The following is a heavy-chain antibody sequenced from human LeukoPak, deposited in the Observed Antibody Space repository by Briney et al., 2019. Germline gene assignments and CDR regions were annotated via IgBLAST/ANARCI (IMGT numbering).Heavy chain of an antibody. V-gene: IGHV3-23*01. Sequence: PGGSLRLSCAASGFSFSNYAMTWVRQASGKGLEWVSSISSSGVSTYYADSVKGRFTISRDNSKNTLYLQMNSLRVEDTAGYYCAKDMAHGIAVPGSPGPLDYWGQGTLVTVSS. CDR2: ISSSGVST. CDR3: AKDMAHGIAVPGSPGPLDY. D-gene: IGHD6-19*01. J-gene: IGHJ4*02. CDR1: GFSFSNYA.